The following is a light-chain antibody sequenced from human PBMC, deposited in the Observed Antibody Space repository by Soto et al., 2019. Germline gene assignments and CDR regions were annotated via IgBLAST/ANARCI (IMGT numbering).Light chain of an antibody. CDR3: CSYAGSGTDNYV. CDR2: EGI. Sequence: QSVLTQPASVSGSPGQSITISCXGTSSDIGTYNLVSWYQHYPGKAPKLMIYEGIKRPSGVSNRFSGSKSGNTAFLTISGLQAEDEADYYCCSYAGSGTDNYVFGSGTKVTVL. J-gene: IGLJ1*01. V-gene: IGLV2-23*01. CDR1: SSDIGTYNL.